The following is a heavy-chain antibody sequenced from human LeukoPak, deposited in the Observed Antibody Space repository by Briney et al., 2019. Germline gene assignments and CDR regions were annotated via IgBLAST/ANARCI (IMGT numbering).Heavy chain of an antibody. CDR2: LSGSGGST. Sequence: GGSLRLSCAASGFIFNKHAMSWVRQAPGKGLEWVSGLSGSGGSTYYADSVKGRFTISTDNSKNTLYLQMNSLRAEDTAVYYCAKYWLDFDYWGQGTLVTVSS. V-gene: IGHV3-23*01. J-gene: IGHJ4*02. D-gene: IGHD2-15*01. CDR1: GFIFNKHA. CDR3: AKYWLDFDY.